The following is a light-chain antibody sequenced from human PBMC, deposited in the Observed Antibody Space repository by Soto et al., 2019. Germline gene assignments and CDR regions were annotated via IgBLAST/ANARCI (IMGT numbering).Light chain of an antibody. CDR2: GAS. CDR1: QSVSSN. J-gene: IGKJ3*01. Sequence: EIVMTQSPATLSVSPGERATLSCRASQSVSSNLAWYQQKPDQAPRLLIYGASTRATGIPARFSGSGSGTEFTLTISSLQSEDFAVYYCQQYNNWPPRITFGPGTKVDI. CDR3: QQYNNWPPRIT. V-gene: IGKV3-15*01.